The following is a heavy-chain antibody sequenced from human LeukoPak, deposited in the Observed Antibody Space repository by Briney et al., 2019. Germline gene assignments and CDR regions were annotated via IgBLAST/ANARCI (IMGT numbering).Heavy chain of an antibody. J-gene: IGHJ4*02. CDR3: ARGEDGTGDYRPTYFDS. D-gene: IGHD4-17*01. CDR1: GGSFSDYY. CDR2: INHGGGT. V-gene: IGHV4-34*01. Sequence: PSETLSLTCAVYGGSFSDYYWNWISQPPGKGLEWIGEINHGGGTKYNPSLKSRATISVDTSKKQFSLNLSSVTAADTAVYYCARGEDGTGDYRPTYFDSWGQGTLVTVSS.